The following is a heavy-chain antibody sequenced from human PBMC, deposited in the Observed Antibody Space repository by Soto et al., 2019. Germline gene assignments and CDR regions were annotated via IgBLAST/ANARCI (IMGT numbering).Heavy chain of an antibody. CDR1: GFTFRSYA. CDR2: ISGSGGST. J-gene: IGHJ3*02. CDR3: AKDPKYSSGDDAFDI. Sequence: PGGSLRLSCAASGFTFRSYAMSWVRQAPGKGLEWVSAISGSGGSTYYADSVKGRFTISRDNSKNTLFLQRNSLRAEDTVVYYCAKDPKYSSGDDAFDIWGQGTMVTVSS. V-gene: IGHV3-23*01. D-gene: IGHD6-19*01.